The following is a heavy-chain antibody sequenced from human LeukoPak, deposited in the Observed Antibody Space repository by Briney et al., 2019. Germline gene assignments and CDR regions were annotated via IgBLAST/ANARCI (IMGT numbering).Heavy chain of an antibody. D-gene: IGHD5-18*01. J-gene: IGHJ4*02. Sequence: PGGSLRLSCAASGFTFSSYEMNWVRQAPGKGLEWVSYISSSGSTIYYADSVKGRFTISRDNAKNSLYLQMNSLRAEDTAVYYCARGTAMGSFDYWGQGTLVTVSS. CDR1: GFTFSSYE. CDR2: ISSSGSTI. V-gene: IGHV3-48*03. CDR3: ARGTAMGSFDY.